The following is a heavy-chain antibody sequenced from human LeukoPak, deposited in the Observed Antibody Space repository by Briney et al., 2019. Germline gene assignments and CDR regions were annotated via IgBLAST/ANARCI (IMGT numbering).Heavy chain of an antibody. CDR1: GGSISSYY. D-gene: IGHD3-16*01. V-gene: IGHV4-59*12. CDR3: ARGRGARDNDYVWGSSIDY. J-gene: IGHJ4*02. CDR2: ISDIGSI. Sequence: PSETLSLTCTVSGGSISSYYWSWIRQPPGKGLEWIAYISDIGSINYNPSLKSRVTISLDTSKNQFSLKLSSVTAADTAVYYCARGRGARDNDYVWGSSIDYWGQGTLVTVSS.